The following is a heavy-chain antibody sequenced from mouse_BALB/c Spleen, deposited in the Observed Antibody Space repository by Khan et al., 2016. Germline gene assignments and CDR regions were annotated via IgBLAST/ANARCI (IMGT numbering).Heavy chain of an antibody. CDR3: ARRYYCGGYFDV. J-gene: IGHJ1*01. V-gene: IGHV4-1*02. D-gene: IGHD1-1*01. CDR2: IIPDSSTI. Sequence: EVKLLESGGGLVQPGGSLKLSCAASGFDFSRYWMRWVRQAPGKGLEWIGEIIPDSSTINYTPSLKDKFIITRDNANNTLYLQMSKVRSEDTAHYDGARRYYCGGYFDVWGGGTTVTIAS. CDR1: GFDFSRYW.